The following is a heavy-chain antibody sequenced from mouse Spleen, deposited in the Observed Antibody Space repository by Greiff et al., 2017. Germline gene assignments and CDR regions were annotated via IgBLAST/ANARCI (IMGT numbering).Heavy chain of an antibody. CDR3: ARRGGDHYWYCDV. V-gene: IGHV1-63*01. Sequence: QVQLQQSGAELVRPGTSVKMSCKASGYTFTNYWIGWAKQRPGHGLEWIGDIYPGGGYTNYNEKFKGKATLTADKSSSTAYMQFSSLTSEDSAIYYCARRGGDHYWYCDVWGAGTTVTVSS. J-gene: IGHJ1*01. CDR2: IYPGGGYT. CDR1: GYTFTNYW. D-gene: IGHD3-3*01.